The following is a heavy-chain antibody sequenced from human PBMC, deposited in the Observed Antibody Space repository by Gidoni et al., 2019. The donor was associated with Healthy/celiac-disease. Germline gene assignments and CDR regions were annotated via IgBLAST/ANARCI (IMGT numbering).Heavy chain of an antibody. CDR1: GFTFSSCW. CDR3: ARGNAAAEYFDL. Sequence: EVQLVESGGGLVQPGGSLRLSCAASGFTFSSCWMSWVRQAPGKGREWVANIKQDGSEKYYVDSEKGRFTISRDNAKNSLYLQMNSLRAEDTAVDCCARGNAAAEYFDLWGRGTLVTVSS. J-gene: IGHJ2*01. V-gene: IGHV3-7*01. D-gene: IGHD6-25*01. CDR2: IKQDGSEK.